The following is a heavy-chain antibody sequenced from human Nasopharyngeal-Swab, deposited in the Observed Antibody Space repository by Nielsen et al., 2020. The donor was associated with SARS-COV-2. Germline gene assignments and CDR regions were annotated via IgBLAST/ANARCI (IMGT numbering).Heavy chain of an antibody. D-gene: IGHD2-15*01. CDR2: LYYSGST. J-gene: IGHJ6*02. V-gene: IGHV4-59*08. CDR3: ARMPSSPYYYYYYGMDV. Sequence: SETLSLTCSVSGGPVSSYYWSWIRQPPGKGLEWIGYLYYSGSTNYNPSLKSRVTISVDTSENLFSLKLSSVTAADTAVYYCARMPSSPYYYYYYGMDVWGQGTTVTVSS. CDR1: GGPVSSYY.